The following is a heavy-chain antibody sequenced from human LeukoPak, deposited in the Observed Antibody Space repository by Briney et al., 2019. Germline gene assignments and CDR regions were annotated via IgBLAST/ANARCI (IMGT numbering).Heavy chain of an antibody. D-gene: IGHD3-10*01. CDR3: ARGLRFGWYFDL. V-gene: IGHV4-4*07. CDR2: IYTSGST. J-gene: IGHJ2*01. Sequence: PSETLSLTCTVSGGSISSYYWSWIRQPAGKGLEWIGRIYTSGSTNYNPSLKSRVTISVDRSKNQFSLKLSSVTAADTAVYYCARGLRFGWYFDLWGRGTLVTVSS. CDR1: GGSISSYY.